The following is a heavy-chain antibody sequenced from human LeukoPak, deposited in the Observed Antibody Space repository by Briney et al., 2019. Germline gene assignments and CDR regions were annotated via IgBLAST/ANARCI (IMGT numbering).Heavy chain of an antibody. V-gene: IGHV3-48*01. CDR3: ARGAVAGHYYFDY. J-gene: IGHJ4*02. CDR1: GFTFSSYS. CDR2: ISSSSSTI. D-gene: IGHD6-19*01. Sequence: GGSLRLSCAASGFTFSSYSMNWVRQAPGKGLEWVSYISSSSSTIYYADSVKGRFTISRDNAKNSLYLQMNSLRAEDTAVYYCARGAVAGHYYFDYWGQGTLVIVSS.